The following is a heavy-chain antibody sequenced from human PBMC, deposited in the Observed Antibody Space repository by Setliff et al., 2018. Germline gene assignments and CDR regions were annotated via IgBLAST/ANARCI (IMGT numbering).Heavy chain of an antibody. CDR1: GYTFSSYA. V-gene: IGHV7-4-1*02. CDR3: ARGEYTSLPSGVYYHMDV. D-gene: IGHD6-6*01. Sequence: ASVKVSCKASGYTFSSYAMNWVRQAPGQGLEWMGWINTNTGNQTYAQGFTGRFVFSLDTSVSTTYLQISSLKAEDTAVHYCARGEYTSLPSGVYYHMDVWGKGTTVTVSS. CDR2: INTNTGNQ. J-gene: IGHJ6*03.